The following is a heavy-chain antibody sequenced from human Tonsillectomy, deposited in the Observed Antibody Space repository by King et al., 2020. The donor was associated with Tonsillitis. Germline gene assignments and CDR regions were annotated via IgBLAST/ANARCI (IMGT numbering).Heavy chain of an antibody. V-gene: IGHV3-33*08. CDR2: IWYDGSNK. Sequence: VQLVESGGGVVQPGRSLRLSCAASGFTFSSYGMHWVRQAPGKGLEWVAVIWYDGSNKYYADSVKGRFTISRDNSKNTLYLHMNSLRAEDTAVYYCARGPLARRRSGYDILTGSNYYYYLDVWGKGTTVTVSS. J-gene: IGHJ6*03. CDR1: GFTFSSYG. D-gene: IGHD3-9*01. CDR3: ARGPLARRRSGYDILTGSNYYYYLDV.